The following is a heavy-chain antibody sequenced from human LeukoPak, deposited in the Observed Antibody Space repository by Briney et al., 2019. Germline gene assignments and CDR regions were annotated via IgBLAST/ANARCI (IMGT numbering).Heavy chain of an antibody. CDR3: ARGGDMAGNTRSPFDI. D-gene: IGHD2-15*01. CDR2: ISSAGTP. Sequence: GGSLRLSCAVSGFTVNSNYMSWVHQPPGQGLEWVSVISSAGTPYYADSVKGRFTISRDTSKSTLYLQMNGLRAEDTAVYYCARGGDMAGNTRSPFDIWGQGTLVTVSS. V-gene: IGHV3-53*01. CDR1: GFTVNSNY. J-gene: IGHJ3*02.